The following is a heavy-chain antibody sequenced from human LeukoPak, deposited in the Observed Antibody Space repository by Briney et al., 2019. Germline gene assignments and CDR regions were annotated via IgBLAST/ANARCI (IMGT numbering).Heavy chain of an antibody. CDR3: ARYRYCSGGSCVFDY. CDR2: ISSSSSYI. V-gene: IGHV3-21*01. Sequence: GGSLRLSCAASGFTFSSYSMNWVRQAPGKGLEWVSSISSSSSYIYYADSVKGRFTISRDNAKNSLYLQVNSLRAEDTAVYYCARYRYCSGGSCVFDYWGQGTLVTVSS. D-gene: IGHD2-15*01. CDR1: GFTFSSYS. J-gene: IGHJ4*02.